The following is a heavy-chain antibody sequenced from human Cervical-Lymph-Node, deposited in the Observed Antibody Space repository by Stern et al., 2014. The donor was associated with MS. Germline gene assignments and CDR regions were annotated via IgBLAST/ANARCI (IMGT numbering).Heavy chain of an antibody. V-gene: IGHV3-72*01. CDR1: GFTFSDHY. CDR3: AREAYGDY. D-gene: IGHD4-17*01. J-gene: IGHJ4*02. Sequence: VQLVESGGGLVQPGGSLRLSCAASGFTFSDHYVDWVRQAPGKGLEWIGRSRNKARSYTTDYAASVKGRFTISRDDRKNSLYLQMDSLKTEDTAVYYCAREAYGDYWGQGTLVTVSS. CDR2: SRNKARSYTT.